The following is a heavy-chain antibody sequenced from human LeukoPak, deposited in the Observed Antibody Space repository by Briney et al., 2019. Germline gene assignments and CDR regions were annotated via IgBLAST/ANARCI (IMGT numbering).Heavy chain of an antibody. Sequence: GGSLRLSCAASGFTFSSYAMSWVRQAPGKGLEWVSAISGSSSYIYYADSVKGRFTISRDNAKNSLYLQMNSLRAEDTAVYYCARRRTTVTTRGFDYWGQGTLVTVSS. D-gene: IGHD4-17*01. CDR3: ARRRTTVTTRGFDY. V-gene: IGHV3-21*01. J-gene: IGHJ4*02. CDR2: ISGSSSYI. CDR1: GFTFSSYA.